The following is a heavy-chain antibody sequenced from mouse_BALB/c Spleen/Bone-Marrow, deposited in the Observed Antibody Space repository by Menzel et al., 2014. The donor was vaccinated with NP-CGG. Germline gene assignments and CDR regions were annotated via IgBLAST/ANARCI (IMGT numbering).Heavy chain of an antibody. CDR2: INPSNGRT. Sequence: QVQLQQSGAELVKPGASVKLSCKASGYTFTSYWMHWVKQRPGQGLEWIGEINPSNGRTNYNEKFKSKATLTVDKSSSTAYMQLSSLTSEDSAVYYCARSYGNCYAMDYWGQGTSVTVSS. D-gene: IGHD2-1*01. V-gene: IGHV1S81*02. J-gene: IGHJ4*01. CDR1: GYTFTSYW. CDR3: ARSYGNCYAMDY.